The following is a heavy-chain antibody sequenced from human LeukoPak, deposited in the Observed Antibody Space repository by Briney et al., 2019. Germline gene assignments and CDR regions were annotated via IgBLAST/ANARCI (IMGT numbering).Heavy chain of an antibody. J-gene: IGHJ4*02. CDR1: GFTFSSYS. CDR2: ISSSSSYI. CDR3: ASPLTTVTTGDY. V-gene: IGHV3-21*01. Sequence: GGSLRLSCAASGFTFSSYSMNWVRQAPGKGLEWVSSISSSSSYIYYADSVKDRFTISRDNAKNSLYLQMNSLRAEDTAVYYCASPLTTVTTGDYWGQGTLVTVSS. D-gene: IGHD4-17*01.